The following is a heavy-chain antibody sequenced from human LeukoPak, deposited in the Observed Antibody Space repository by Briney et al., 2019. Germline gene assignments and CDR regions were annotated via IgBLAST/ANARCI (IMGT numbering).Heavy chain of an antibody. V-gene: IGHV3-11*05. CDR2: ISSTSIYT. Sequence: KSGGSLRLSCAASGFTFSDYYMSWIRQAPGKGLEWVSYISSTSIYTNYAGSVKGRSTISRDNAKNSLYLQLNSLRAEDTAVYYCARVGGRDYYYYYGMDVWGRGTTVTVSS. J-gene: IGHJ6*02. D-gene: IGHD3-3*01. CDR1: GFTFSDYY. CDR3: ARVGGRDYYYYYGMDV.